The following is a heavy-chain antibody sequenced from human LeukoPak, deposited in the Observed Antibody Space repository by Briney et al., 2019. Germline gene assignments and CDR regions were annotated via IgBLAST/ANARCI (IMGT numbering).Heavy chain of an antibody. CDR2: ISGSGGNT. Sequence: GGSLRLSCAASGFTFSNYAMSWVRQAPGKGLEWVSAISGSGGNTYYADSVKGRFTISRDNSKNTLYLQMNSLRAEDTAVYYCARAIGKSEGYWGQGTLVTVSS. D-gene: IGHD4-23*01. J-gene: IGHJ4*02. CDR3: ARAIGKSEGY. V-gene: IGHV3-23*01. CDR1: GFTFSNYA.